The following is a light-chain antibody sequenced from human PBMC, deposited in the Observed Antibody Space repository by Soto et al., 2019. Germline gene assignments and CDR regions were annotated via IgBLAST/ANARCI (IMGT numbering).Light chain of an antibody. J-gene: IGKJ4*01. CDR1: QGISSY. V-gene: IGKV1-8*01. CDR2: AAS. CDR3: QQYYSYPLT. Sequence: AIRMTPSPSSLSASTGDRVTITCRASQGISSYLAWYQQKPGKAPKLLIYAASTWQSGVPSRFSGSGSGTDFTLTISCLQSEDFATYDCQQYYSYPLTFGGGNKVEI.